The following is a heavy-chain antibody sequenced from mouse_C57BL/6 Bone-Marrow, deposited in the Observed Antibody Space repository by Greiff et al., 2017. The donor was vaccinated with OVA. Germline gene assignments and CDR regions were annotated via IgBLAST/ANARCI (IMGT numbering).Heavy chain of an antibody. V-gene: IGHV1-55*01. Sequence: QVQLKQPGAELVKPGASVKMSCKASGYTFTSYWITWVKQRPGQGLAWIGDIYPGSGSTNYNEKFKSKATLTVDTSSSTAYMQLSSLTSEDSAVYYCARRAYYSNTGYFDYWGQGTTLTVSS. J-gene: IGHJ2*01. CDR3: ARRAYYSNTGYFDY. CDR1: GYTFTSYW. D-gene: IGHD2-5*01. CDR2: IYPGSGST.